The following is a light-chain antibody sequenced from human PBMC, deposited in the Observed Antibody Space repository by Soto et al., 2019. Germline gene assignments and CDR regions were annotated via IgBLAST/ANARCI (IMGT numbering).Light chain of an antibody. CDR3: SSYTTSNTLV. Sequence: QSALTQPPSVSGSPGQSVAISCTGTSSDVGGYNRVSWYQQPPGTAPKLMIYEVSHRPSGVPDRFSGSKSGNTAYLTISGLQAEDEADYYCSSYTTSNTLVFGGGTKLTVL. V-gene: IGLV2-18*02. CDR1: SSDVGGYNR. J-gene: IGLJ2*01. CDR2: EVS.